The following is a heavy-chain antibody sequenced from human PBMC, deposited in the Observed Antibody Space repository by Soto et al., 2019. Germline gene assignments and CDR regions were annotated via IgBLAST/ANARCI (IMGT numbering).Heavy chain of an antibody. V-gene: IGHV3-33*01. CDR3: VRGDNWNDEASDY. D-gene: IGHD1-1*01. CDR2: IWSDGNNR. Sequence: GGSLRLCCAASGLMFSNHGMHWFRQAPGKGLEWVAVIWSDGNNRYFADSVKGRFTISRDNSKNTVYLQMNSLRAEDTAVYYCVRGDNWNDEASDYWGQGT. J-gene: IGHJ4*02. CDR1: GLMFSNHG.